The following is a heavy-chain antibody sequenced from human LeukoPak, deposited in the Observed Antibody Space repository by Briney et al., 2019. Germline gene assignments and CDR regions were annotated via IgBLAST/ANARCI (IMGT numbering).Heavy chain of an antibody. CDR2: ISYIGST. CDR1: DDSFSSHY. V-gene: IGHV4-59*11. J-gene: IGHJ3*02. CDR3: ARDLVTVTKGFDI. Sequence: SETLSLTCAVSDDSFSSHYWTWIRQPPGKELEWIGYISYIGSTNYNPSLKSRVTISIDTSKNQFSLKLSSVTAADTAVYYCARDLVTVTKGFDIWGQGTMVSVSS. D-gene: IGHD4-17*01.